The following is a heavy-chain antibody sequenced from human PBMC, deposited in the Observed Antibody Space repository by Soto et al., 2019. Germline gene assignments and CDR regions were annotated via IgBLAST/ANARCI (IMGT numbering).Heavy chain of an antibody. CDR1: GGSISSSSCY. J-gene: IGHJ4*02. V-gene: IGHV4-39*01. D-gene: IGHD1-26*01. CDR3: ASPPPVGHRMYYFDY. CDR2: IYYSGST. Sequence: PLETLSLPCTVVGGSISSSSCYWGWIRQPPGKGLEWIGSIYYSGSTYYNPSLKSRVTISVDTSKNQFSLKLSSVTAADTAVYYCASPPPVGHRMYYFDYWGQGTLVTVSS.